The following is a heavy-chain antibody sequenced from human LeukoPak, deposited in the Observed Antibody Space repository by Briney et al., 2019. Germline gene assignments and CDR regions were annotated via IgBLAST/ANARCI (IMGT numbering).Heavy chain of an antibody. V-gene: IGHV3-7*01. Sequence: GGSLRLSCAASGFTFSSYWMSWVRQAPGKGLEWVANVKQDGSEKYYVDSVKGRFTISRDNAKNSLYLQMNSLRAEDTAVYYCAREIEGYDYVWGSYREFDYWGQGTLVTVSS. CDR2: VKQDGSEK. CDR1: GFTFSSYW. J-gene: IGHJ4*02. CDR3: AREIEGYDYVWGSYREFDY. D-gene: IGHD3-16*02.